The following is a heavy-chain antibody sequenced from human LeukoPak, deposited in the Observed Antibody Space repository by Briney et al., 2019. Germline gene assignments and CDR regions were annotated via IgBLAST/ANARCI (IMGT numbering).Heavy chain of an antibody. CDR1: GFTFSNYW. CDR2: ISPEGTNT. Sequence: SGGSLTLSCAASGFTFSNYWMHWVRQAPGKGLVWISYISPEGTNTTYADSVRGRFTISRDNAKNTLYLQMNSLTVADTAMYYCARDFQFYYGSGPNWLDPWGRGTLVSVSS. J-gene: IGHJ5*02. CDR3: ARDFQFYYGSGPNWLDP. D-gene: IGHD3-10*01. V-gene: IGHV3-74*01.